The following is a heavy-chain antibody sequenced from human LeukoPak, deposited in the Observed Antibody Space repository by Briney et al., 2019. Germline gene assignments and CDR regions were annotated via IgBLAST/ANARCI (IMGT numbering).Heavy chain of an antibody. D-gene: IGHD2-8*01. J-gene: IGHJ4*02. CDR1: GFTFPSYA. Sequence: GGSLRLSCAASGFTFPSYAVSWVRQAPGRGLEWIAAISGGGSHSWHADSVKGRFTISSDNSRDTLYLQMNSLRVGDTAVYYCARGSAWACHGVRCYPLDNWGQGALVTVSS. CDR2: ISGGGSHS. V-gene: IGHV3-23*01. CDR3: ARGSAWACHGVRCYPLDN.